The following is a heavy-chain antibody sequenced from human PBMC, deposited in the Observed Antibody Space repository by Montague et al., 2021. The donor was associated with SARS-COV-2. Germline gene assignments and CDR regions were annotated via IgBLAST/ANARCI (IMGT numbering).Heavy chain of an antibody. J-gene: IGHJ4*02. CDR1: GGSISSSSYY. Sequence: SETLSLTCTVSGGSISSSSYYWGWIRQPPGKGLEWIGSIYYSGSTYYNPSLKSRVTISVDTSKNQFSLKLSSVTAADTAVYYCVRSRDWFFDYWGQGTLVTVSS. D-gene: IGHD3/OR15-3a*01. CDR2: IYYSGST. CDR3: VRSRDWFFDY. V-gene: IGHV4-39*07.